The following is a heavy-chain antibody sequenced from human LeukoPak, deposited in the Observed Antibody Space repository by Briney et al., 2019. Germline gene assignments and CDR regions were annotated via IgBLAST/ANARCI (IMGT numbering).Heavy chain of an antibody. CDR2: ISAYNGNT. CDR1: GYTFTSYG. D-gene: IGHD5-18*01. Sequence: ASVKVSCKASGYTFTSYGISWVRQAPGQGLEWMGWISAYNGNTNYAQKLQGRVTMTTDTSTSTAYMELRSLRSDDTAVYYCASQGKTWIQLWFDYWGQGTLVTVSS. J-gene: IGHJ4*02. V-gene: IGHV1-18*01. CDR3: ASQGKTWIQLWFDY.